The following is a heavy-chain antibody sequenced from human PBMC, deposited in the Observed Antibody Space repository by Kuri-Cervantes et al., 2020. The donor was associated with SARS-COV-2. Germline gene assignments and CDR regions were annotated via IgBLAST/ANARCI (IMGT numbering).Heavy chain of an antibody. CDR3: ARDVGATLYYYYGMDV. CDR1: GYTFTSYA. J-gene: IGHJ6*02. V-gene: IGHV1-18*01. CDR2: ISAYNGNT. Sequence: ASVKVSCKASGYTFTSYAMHWVRQAPGQRLEWMGWISAYNGNTNYAQKLQGRVTMTTDTSTSTAYMELSSLRSDDTAVYYCARDVGATLYYYYGMDVWGQGTTVTVSS. D-gene: IGHD1-26*01.